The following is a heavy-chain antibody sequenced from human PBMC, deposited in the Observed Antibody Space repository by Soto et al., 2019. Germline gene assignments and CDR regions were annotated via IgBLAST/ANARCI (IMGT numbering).Heavy chain of an antibody. CDR2: IWYDGSNK. D-gene: IGHD6-6*01. V-gene: IGHV3-33*01. Sequence: GGSLRLSCAASGFTFSSYGMHWVRQAPGKGLEWVAVIWYDGSNKYYADSVKGRFTISRDNSKNTLYLQMNSLRAEDTAVYYCARDPIAARPRYYFDYWGQGTLVTVSS. CDR3: ARDPIAARPRYYFDY. J-gene: IGHJ4*02. CDR1: GFTFSSYG.